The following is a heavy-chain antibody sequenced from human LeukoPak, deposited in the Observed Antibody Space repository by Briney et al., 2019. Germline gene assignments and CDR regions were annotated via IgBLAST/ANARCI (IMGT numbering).Heavy chain of an antibody. CDR3: AKSITGYSSGGFDY. CDR1: GFTFSSYA. V-gene: IGHV3-23*01. CDR2: ISVGGNT. J-gene: IGHJ4*02. D-gene: IGHD6-19*01. Sequence: GGSLRLSCAASGFTFSSYAMSWVRQAPGKGPEWVSTISVGGNTYYADSVKGRVTISRDNSKNTLYLQMNSLRAEDTAVYYCAKSITGYSSGGFDYWGQGTLVTVSS.